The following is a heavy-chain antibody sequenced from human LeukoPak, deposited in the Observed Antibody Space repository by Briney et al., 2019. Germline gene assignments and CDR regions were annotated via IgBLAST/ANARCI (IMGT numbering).Heavy chain of an antibody. D-gene: IGHD1-26*01. Sequence: ASVKVSCKASGYTFADYYMHWVRQAPGQGFEWMGWINPNDGDTNYAQKFQGRVTMTRDTSISTAYMELSRLRSDDTAVYYCARELGALDYWGQGTLVPVSS. CDR3: ARELGALDY. V-gene: IGHV1-2*02. CDR2: INPNDGDT. J-gene: IGHJ4*02. CDR1: GYTFADYY.